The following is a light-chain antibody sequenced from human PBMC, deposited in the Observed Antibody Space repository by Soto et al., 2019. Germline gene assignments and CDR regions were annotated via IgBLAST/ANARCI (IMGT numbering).Light chain of an antibody. Sequence: DIQMTQSPSTLSGSVGDRVTITCRASQTISSWLAWYQQKPGKAPNLLISDSSDLQSGVPSRFSGSGSGTEFTLTISSLQPDDFATYYCQQYSDYSPRTFAQGTKVDIK. CDR3: QQYSDYSPRT. J-gene: IGKJ1*01. CDR1: QTISSW. CDR2: DSS. V-gene: IGKV1-5*01.